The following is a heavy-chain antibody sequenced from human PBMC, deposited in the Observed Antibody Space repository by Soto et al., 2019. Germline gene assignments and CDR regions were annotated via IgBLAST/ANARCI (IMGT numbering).Heavy chain of an antibody. CDR3: ANDYGDYKSYYGMDV. CDR2: IYYSGST. D-gene: IGHD4-17*01. Sequence: QLQLQESGPGLVKPSETLSLTCTVSGPSVTSSTYYWGWIRQPPGKGLEWIGSIYYSGSTYYNPSLRSRVTISVDTSKNQVSLKLTSVTAADTAVYYCANDYGDYKSYYGMDVWGQGTTVTVSS. V-gene: IGHV4-39*01. CDR1: GPSVTSSTYY. J-gene: IGHJ6*02.